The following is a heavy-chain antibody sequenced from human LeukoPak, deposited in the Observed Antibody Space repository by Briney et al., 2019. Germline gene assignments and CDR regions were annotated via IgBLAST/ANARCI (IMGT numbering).Heavy chain of an antibody. V-gene: IGHV4-39*01. Sequence: SETLSLTCNVFGGSIRSSNYYWGWIRQPPGKGLEWIGSIYYSGSTYCNPSLKSQVTISVDTSNNQFSLKVRSATATDTAVYYCARLFYYDSSGPPSWGQGTLVTVSS. CDR3: ARLFYYDSSGPPS. J-gene: IGHJ5*02. CDR1: GGSIRSSNYY. D-gene: IGHD3-22*01. CDR2: IYYSGST.